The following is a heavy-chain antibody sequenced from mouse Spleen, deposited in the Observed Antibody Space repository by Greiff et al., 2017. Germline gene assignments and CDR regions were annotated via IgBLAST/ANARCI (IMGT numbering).Heavy chain of an antibody. D-gene: IGHD2-1*01. CDR1: GYTFTSYW. V-gene: IGHV1-52*01. CDR2: IDPSDSET. CDR3: ARRMDGNYFDY. Sequence: QVQLQQSGAELVRPGSSVKLSCKASGYTFTSYWMHWVKQRPIQGLEWIGNIDPSDSETHYNQKFKDKATLTVDKSSSTAYMQLSSLTSEDSAVYYCARRMDGNYFDYWGQGTTLTVSS. J-gene: IGHJ2*01.